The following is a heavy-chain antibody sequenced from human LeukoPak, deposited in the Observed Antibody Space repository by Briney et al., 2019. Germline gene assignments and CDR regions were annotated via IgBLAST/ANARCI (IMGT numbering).Heavy chain of an antibody. J-gene: IGHJ4*02. CDR1: GGSFSGYY. CDR3: ARHRHDGYTSGPPDY. D-gene: IGHD5-24*01. Sequence: SETLSLTCAVYGGSFSGYYWSWIRQPPGKGLEWIGEINHSGSTNYNPSLKSRVTISVDTSKNQFSLKLSSVTAADTAVYYCARHRHDGYTSGPPDYWGQGTLVTVSS. V-gene: IGHV4-34*01. CDR2: INHSGST.